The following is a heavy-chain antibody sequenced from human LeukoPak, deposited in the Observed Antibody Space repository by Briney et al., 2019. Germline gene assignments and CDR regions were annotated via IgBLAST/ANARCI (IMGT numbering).Heavy chain of an antibody. Sequence: GGSLRLSCAAPGFTFSSYWMSWVRQAPGKGLEWVSYISSSSSTIYYADSVKGRFTISRDNAKNSLYLQMNSLRDEDTAVYYCARDKGILTTNWFDPWGQGTLVTVSS. CDR2: ISSSSSTI. D-gene: IGHD3-9*01. V-gene: IGHV3-48*02. CDR1: GFTFSSYW. J-gene: IGHJ5*02. CDR3: ARDKGILTTNWFDP.